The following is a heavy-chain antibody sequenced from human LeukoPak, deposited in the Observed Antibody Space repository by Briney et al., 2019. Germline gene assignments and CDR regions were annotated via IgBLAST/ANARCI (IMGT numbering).Heavy chain of an antibody. CDR2: ISGSGGST. V-gene: IGHV3-23*01. CDR1: GFTFSSYA. J-gene: IGHJ4*02. CDR3: AKAVRMYYYDSSGYDY. Sequence: GGSLRLSCAASGFTFSSYAMSWVRQAPGKGLEWVSAISGSGGSTYYADSVKGRFTISRDNSKNTLYLQMNSLRAEDTAVYYCAKAVRMYYYDSSGYDYWGQGTLVTVCS. D-gene: IGHD3-22*01.